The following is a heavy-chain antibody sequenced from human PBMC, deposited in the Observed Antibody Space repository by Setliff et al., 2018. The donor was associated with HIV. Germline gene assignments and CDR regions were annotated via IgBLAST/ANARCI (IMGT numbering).Heavy chain of an antibody. V-gene: IGHV4-61*02. J-gene: IGHJ4*02. CDR2: IHTSGNT. D-gene: IGHD1-1*01. CDR1: GGSISSGDYY. Sequence: SETLSLTCTVSGGSISSGDYYWTWIRQPAGKGLQWIGRIHTSGNTNYNPSLKSRVTISVDTSKNQFSLMLDSVTAADTAVYYCARNSQKGIQPLLLASWGPGTLVTVSS. CDR3: ARNSQKGIQPLLLAS.